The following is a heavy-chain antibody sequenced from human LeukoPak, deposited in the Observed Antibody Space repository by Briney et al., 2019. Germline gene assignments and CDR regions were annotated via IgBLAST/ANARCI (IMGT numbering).Heavy chain of an antibody. V-gene: IGHV3-21*01. D-gene: IGHD2-2*01. Sequence: NPGGSLRLSCVASGFSFSDYRINWVRQAPGKGLEWVSSISPSRSYIHYADSVKGRFTISRDNAKSSVYLQMNNLRAEDTAVYYCARGRGCSSMSCYPDRWGQGTLVTVSS. J-gene: IGHJ5*02. CDR1: GFSFSDYR. CDR2: ISPSRSYI. CDR3: ARGRGCSSMSCYPDR.